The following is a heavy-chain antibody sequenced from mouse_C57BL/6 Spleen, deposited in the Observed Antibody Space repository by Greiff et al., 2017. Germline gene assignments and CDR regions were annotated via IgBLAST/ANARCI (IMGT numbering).Heavy chain of an antibody. J-gene: IGHJ3*01. V-gene: IGHV3-1*01. CDR1: GYSITSGYD. D-gene: IGHD2-3*01. Sequence: VQLKESGPGMVKPSQSLSLTCTVTGYSITSGYDWHWIRHFPGNKLGWMGYISYSGSTNYNPSLKSRISITHDTSKNHFFLKLNSVTTEDTATYYCARGIYDSAWFAYWGQGTLVTVSA. CDR3: ARGIYDSAWFAY. CDR2: ISYSGST.